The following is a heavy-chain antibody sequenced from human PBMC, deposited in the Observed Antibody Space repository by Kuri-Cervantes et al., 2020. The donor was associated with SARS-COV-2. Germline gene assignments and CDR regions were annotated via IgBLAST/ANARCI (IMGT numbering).Heavy chain of an antibody. J-gene: IGHJ5*02. D-gene: IGHD2-2*01. V-gene: IGHV4-59*12. CDR3: ARRICSSTSCYYYNWFDP. CDR2: IYYSANT. Sequence: SSPVAGGSISCYYWSWIRQPPGKGLEWIGYIYYSANTNYNPSLKSRVTISVDTSKNQFSLKLSSVSAADTAVYYCARRICSSTSCYYYNWFDPWGQGTLVTVSS. CDR1: GGSISCYY.